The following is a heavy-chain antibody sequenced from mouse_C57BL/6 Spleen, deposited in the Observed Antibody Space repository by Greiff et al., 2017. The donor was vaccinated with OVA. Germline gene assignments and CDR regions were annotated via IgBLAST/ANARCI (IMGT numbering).Heavy chain of an antibody. Sequence: EVKVVESGGGLVQPGGSMKLSCAASGFTFSDAWMDWVRQSPEKGLEWVAEIRNKANNHATYYDESVKGRFTISRDDSKSSVYLQMISLRDDDTGVDYCTESCRRCVWFAYWGQGTLVTVSA. V-gene: IGHV6-6*01. CDR1: GFTFSDAW. CDR3: TESCRRCVWFAY. J-gene: IGHJ3*01. D-gene: IGHD6-2*01. CDR2: IRNKANNHAT.